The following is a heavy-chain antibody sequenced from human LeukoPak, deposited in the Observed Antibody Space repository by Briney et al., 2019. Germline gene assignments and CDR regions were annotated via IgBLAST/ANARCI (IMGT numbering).Heavy chain of an antibody. CDR1: GGSISSCDYY. CDR2: IYYSGST. J-gene: IGHJ4*02. V-gene: IGHV4-30-4*01. Sequence: SQTLSLTCTVSGGSISSCDYYWSWIRQPPGMGLEWIVYIYYSGSTYYNPSLKSRVTISVDTSKNQFSLKLRSVTAADTAVYYCARWKGYCSSTSCSHGFDYWGQGTLVTVSS. D-gene: IGHD2-2*01. CDR3: ARWKGYCSSTSCSHGFDY.